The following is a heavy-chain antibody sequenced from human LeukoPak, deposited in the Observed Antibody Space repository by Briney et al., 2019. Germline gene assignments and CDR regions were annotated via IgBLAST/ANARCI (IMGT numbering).Heavy chain of an antibody. CDR1: GGSFSVYY. D-gene: IGHD3-22*01. CDR2: INHSGST. V-gene: IGHV4-34*01. CDR3: ARGPPGLRRFEH. Sequence: PSETLSLTCAVYGGSFSVYYWSWIRQPPGKGLEWIGEINHSGSTNYNPSLKSRVTISVDTSKNQFSLKLSSVTAADTAVYYCARGPPGLRRFEHWGQGTLVTVSS. J-gene: IGHJ1*01.